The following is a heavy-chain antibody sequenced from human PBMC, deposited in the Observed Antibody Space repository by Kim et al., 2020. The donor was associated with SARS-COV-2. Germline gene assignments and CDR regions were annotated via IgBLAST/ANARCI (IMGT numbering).Heavy chain of an antibody. V-gene: IGHV1-3*01. CDR1: GYTFTSHS. CDR2: IVVGSGNT. CDR3: AREQSRGADLDY. J-gene: IGHJ4*01. Sequence: ASVKVSCKASGYTFTSHSVFWLRQAPGQRLEWVGYIVVGSGNTRYSPSLQGRVTITRDTSASTAYMELSSLRSEDTALYYCAREQSRGADLDYWGHGSLVTVSS.